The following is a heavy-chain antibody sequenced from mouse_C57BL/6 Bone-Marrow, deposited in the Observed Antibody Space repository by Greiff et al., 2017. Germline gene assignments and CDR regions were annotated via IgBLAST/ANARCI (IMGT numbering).Heavy chain of an antibody. CDR1: GYTFTSHW. J-gene: IGHJ3*01. Sequence: QVQLKQSGPELVRPGASVKISCKAPGYTFTSHWMQWVSQRPGQGLEWIGEIFPGRGSPYSNEKFKGKATLTVDTSSSAAYMQLSSLTSEDSAVYFCAIGGSNDVYPAWFAYWGQGTLVTVSA. CDR3: AIGGSNDVYPAWFAY. V-gene: IGHV1-56*01. D-gene: IGHD2-3*01. CDR2: IFPGRGSP.